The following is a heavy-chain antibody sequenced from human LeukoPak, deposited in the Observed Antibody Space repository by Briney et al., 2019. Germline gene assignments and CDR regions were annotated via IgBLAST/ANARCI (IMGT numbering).Heavy chain of an antibody. D-gene: IGHD3-22*01. V-gene: IGHV1-69*06. CDR1: GYTFSSYD. CDR3: ARAPTYYDNRIIAAYFYYYMDV. CDR2: IIPIFGTT. Sequence: ASVKVSCKASGYTFSSYDINWVRQAPGQGLEWMGGIIPIFGTTNYAQKFQGRVTITADTSTTTAYMELSSLRSDDTAIYYCARAPTYYDNRIIAAYFYYYMDVWGKGTTVTISS. J-gene: IGHJ6*03.